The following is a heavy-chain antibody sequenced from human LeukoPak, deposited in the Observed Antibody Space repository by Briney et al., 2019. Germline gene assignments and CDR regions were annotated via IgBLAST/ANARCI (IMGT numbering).Heavy chain of an antibody. CDR2: INYSGST. CDR1: GGSISSSSYY. V-gene: IGHV4-39*01. J-gene: IGHJ4*02. Sequence: SETLSLTCTVSGGSISSSSYYWGWIRQPPGKGLEWVGSINYSGSTYYNPSLKSRVTISVDTSKNQFSLKLSSVTAADTAVYYWARREQQSTFDCWGQGTLVTFSS. D-gene: IGHD6-13*01. CDR3: ARREQQSTFDC.